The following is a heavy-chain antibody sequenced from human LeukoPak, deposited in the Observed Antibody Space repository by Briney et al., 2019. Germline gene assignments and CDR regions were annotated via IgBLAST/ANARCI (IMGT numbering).Heavy chain of an antibody. CDR2: IIPIFGTA. CDR1: GGTFSSYA. CDR3: ARDDGRYYDTSGAFDF. V-gene: IGHV1-69*13. Sequence: SVKVSCKASGGTFSSYAISWVRQAPGQGLEWMGGIIPIFGTANYAQKFQGRVTITADESTSTAYMELSSLRSEDTAVYYCARDDGRYYDTSGAFDFWGQGTLVTVSS. D-gene: IGHD3-22*01. J-gene: IGHJ4*02.